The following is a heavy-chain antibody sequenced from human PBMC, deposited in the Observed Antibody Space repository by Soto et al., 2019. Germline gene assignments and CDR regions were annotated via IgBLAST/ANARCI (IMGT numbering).Heavy chain of an antibody. Sequence: HTLSLTCAISGDSVSSNSAAWNWIRQSPSRGLEWLGRTYYRSKWYNDYAVSVKSRITINPDTSKNQFSLQLNSVTPEDTAVYYCARDRVTMIVVVIPGDYYGMDVWGQGTTVTVSS. D-gene: IGHD3-22*01. V-gene: IGHV6-1*01. J-gene: IGHJ6*02. CDR3: ARDRVTMIVVVIPGDYYGMDV. CDR2: TYYRSKWYN. CDR1: GDSVSSNSAA.